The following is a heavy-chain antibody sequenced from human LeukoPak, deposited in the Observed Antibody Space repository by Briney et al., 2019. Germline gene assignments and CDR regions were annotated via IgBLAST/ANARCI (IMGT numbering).Heavy chain of an antibody. D-gene: IGHD2-21*02. CDR2: ISGSGGST. V-gene: IGHV3-23*01. CDR3: AKSYIVVVTATLDY. Sequence: GGSLRLSCAASGFTFSSYAMSWVRQAPGKGLEWVSAISGSGGSTYYADSVKGRFTISRDNSKNTLYLQMNSLRAEDTAVYYCAKSYIVVVTATLDYWGQGTLVTVSS. CDR1: GFTFSSYA. J-gene: IGHJ4*02.